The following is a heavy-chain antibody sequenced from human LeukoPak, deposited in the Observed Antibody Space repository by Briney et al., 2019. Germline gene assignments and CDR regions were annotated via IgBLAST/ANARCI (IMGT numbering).Heavy chain of an antibody. CDR3: ASGGLLRYFDWLLHVSWFDP. Sequence: GSSVKVSCKASGGTFSSYAISWVRQAPGQGLEWMGGIIPIFGTANYAQKFQGRVTITADESTSTAYMELSSLRSEDTAVYYCASGGLLRYFDWLLHVSWFDPWGQGTLVTVS. V-gene: IGHV1-69*01. CDR2: IIPIFGTA. CDR1: GGTFSSYA. D-gene: IGHD3-9*01. J-gene: IGHJ5*02.